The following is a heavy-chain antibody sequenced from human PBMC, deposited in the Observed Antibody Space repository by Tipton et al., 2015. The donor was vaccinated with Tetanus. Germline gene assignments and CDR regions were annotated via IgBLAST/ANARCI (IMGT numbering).Heavy chain of an antibody. Sequence: SLRLSCAASGFTFSSYGMHWVRQAPGKGLEWVAVIWYDGSNKYYADSVKGRFTISRDNSKNTLYLQMNSLRAEDTAVYYCVLAYCGGDCYPLYYFDYWGQGTLVTVSS. CDR1: GFTFSSYG. J-gene: IGHJ4*02. V-gene: IGHV3-33*01. D-gene: IGHD2-21*02. CDR3: VLAYCGGDCYPLYYFDY. CDR2: IWYDGSNK.